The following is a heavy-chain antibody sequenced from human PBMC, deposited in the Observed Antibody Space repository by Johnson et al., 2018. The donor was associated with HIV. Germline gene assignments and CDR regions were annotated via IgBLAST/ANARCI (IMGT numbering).Heavy chain of an antibody. J-gene: IGHJ3*02. D-gene: IGHD7-27*01. CDR1: GFTFSSYA. Sequence: QVHLVESGGGVVQPGRSLRLSCAVSGFTFSSYAMHWVRQAPGKGLEWVAIISYDGSNKYYADSVKGRFTISRDNSKNTLYLQMNSLRAEDTAVYYCARENWGQRMNAFDIWGQGTMVTVSS. V-gene: IGHV3-30*04. CDR3: ARENWGQRMNAFDI. CDR2: ISYDGSNK.